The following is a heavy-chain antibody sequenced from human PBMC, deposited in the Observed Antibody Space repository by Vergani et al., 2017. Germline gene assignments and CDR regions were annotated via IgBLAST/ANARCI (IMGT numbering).Heavy chain of an antibody. CDR2: INPSGGST. CDR3: ARGPIAARPKWFDP. Sequence: QVQLVQSGAEVKKPGASVKFSSKPLGYTFTPFSIPCVRQPPGQRFAWMGIINPSGGSTSYAQKFQGGVTMTRDTSTSTVYMELSSLRSEDTAVYYCARGPIAARPKWFDPWGQGTLVTVSS. CDR1: GYTFTPFS. V-gene: IGHV1-46*01. D-gene: IGHD6-6*01. J-gene: IGHJ5*02.